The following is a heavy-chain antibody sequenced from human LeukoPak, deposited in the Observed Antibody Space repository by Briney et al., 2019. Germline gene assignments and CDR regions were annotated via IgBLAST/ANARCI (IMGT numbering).Heavy chain of an antibody. D-gene: IGHD4-23*01. Sequence: PSETLSLTCTVSGGSISSGSYYWGRIRQPAGKGLEWIGRIYTSGSTNYNPSLKSRVTISVDTSKHQFSLKLSSVTAADTAVYYCASSATVAKGYAFDIWGQGTMVTVSS. V-gene: IGHV4-61*02. J-gene: IGHJ3*02. CDR2: IYTSGST. CDR3: ASSATVAKGYAFDI. CDR1: GGSISSGSYY.